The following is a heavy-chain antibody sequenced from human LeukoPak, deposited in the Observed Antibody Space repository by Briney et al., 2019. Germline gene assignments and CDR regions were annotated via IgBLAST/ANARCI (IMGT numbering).Heavy chain of an antibody. Sequence: AASVKVSCKASGGTFSSHFISWVRQAPGQGLEWMGGINPIFGTDHHAQKFQDRVTITADISTNTVYMELSNLRSEDTAMYYCARDEEGDCGGDCYNWFAPWGQGTLVTVSS. CDR1: GGTFSSHF. V-gene: IGHV1-69*06. J-gene: IGHJ5*02. D-gene: IGHD2-21*02. CDR3: ARDEEGDCGGDCYNWFAP. CDR2: INPIFGTD.